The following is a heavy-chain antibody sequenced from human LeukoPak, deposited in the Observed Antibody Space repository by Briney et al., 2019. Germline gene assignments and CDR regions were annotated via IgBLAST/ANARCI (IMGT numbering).Heavy chain of an antibody. V-gene: IGHV3-21*01. D-gene: IGHD3-22*01. Sequence: GGSLRLSCAASGFTFSSYSMNWVRQAPGKGLEWVSSISSSSSYIYYADSVKGRFTISRDNAKNSLYLQMSSLRAEDTAVYYCARHGSSGYWSAYGMDVWGQGTTVTVSS. CDR3: ARHGSSGYWSAYGMDV. CDR2: ISSSSSYI. J-gene: IGHJ6*02. CDR1: GFTFSSYS.